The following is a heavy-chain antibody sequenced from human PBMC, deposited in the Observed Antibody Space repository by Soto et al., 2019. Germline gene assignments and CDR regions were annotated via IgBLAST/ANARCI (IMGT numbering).Heavy chain of an antibody. J-gene: IGHJ4*02. V-gene: IGHV4-61*01. CDR1: GGSVSSGSYY. D-gene: IGHD5-18*01. CDR2: IYYSGST. CDR3: ARDRRGYSSVYFDY. Sequence: QVQLQESGPGLVKPSETLSLTCTVSGGSVSSGSYYWSWIRQPPGKGLEWIGYIYYSGSTNYNPPLKSRVTISVDTSKNQFSLKLSSVTAADTAVYYCARDRRGYSSVYFDYWGQGTLVTVSS.